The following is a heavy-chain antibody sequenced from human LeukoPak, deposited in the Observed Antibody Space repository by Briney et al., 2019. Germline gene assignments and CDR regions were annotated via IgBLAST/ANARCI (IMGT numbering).Heavy chain of an antibody. J-gene: IGHJ3*02. CDR2: INNDGSSK. Sequence: GGSLTLSCAASGLTISSYWIHWVRQVPGKGLVWVGRINNDGSSKNYPYSLKGRIIIASANAQHTLYLHVNSTRGEHTAGYYCARGGSPAEALGDVFGIWGQGKMVTVSS. D-gene: IGHD1-26*01. CDR3: ARGGSPAEALGDVFGI. CDR1: GLTISSYW. V-gene: IGHV3-74*01.